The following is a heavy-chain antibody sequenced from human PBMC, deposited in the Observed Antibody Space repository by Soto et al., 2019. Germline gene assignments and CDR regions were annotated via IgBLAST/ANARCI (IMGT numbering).Heavy chain of an antibody. V-gene: IGHV3-48*01. CDR3: AREPYCSGGSCYSFSREYYYYMDV. J-gene: IGHJ6*03. Sequence: EVQLVESGGDLVQPGGSLRLSCAASGFTFSTYSMNWVRLAPGKGLEWISYISSGSTTIYYADSVRGRFTISRDNAKNSLYLQMNSLRAEDTAVYYCAREPYCSGGSCYSFSREYYYYMDVGGKGTTVTVSS. CDR2: ISSGSTTI. D-gene: IGHD2-15*01. CDR1: GFTFSTYS.